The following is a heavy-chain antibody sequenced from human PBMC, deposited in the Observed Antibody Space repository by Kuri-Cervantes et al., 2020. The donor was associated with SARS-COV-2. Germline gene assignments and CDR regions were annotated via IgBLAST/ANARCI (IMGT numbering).Heavy chain of an antibody. D-gene: IGHD4-23*01. Sequence: ASVKVSCKSSGYTFTNSAMHWVRQAPGQRLEWMGWINGDNGNTKYSQKFQGRVTITKDTSASTAYMELSSLRSEDTAVYYCARILVDRYGGNSLYTYFDYWGQGTLVTVSS. V-gene: IGHV1-3*01. CDR2: INGDNGNT. J-gene: IGHJ4*02. CDR1: GYTFTNSA. CDR3: ARILVDRYGGNSLYTYFDY.